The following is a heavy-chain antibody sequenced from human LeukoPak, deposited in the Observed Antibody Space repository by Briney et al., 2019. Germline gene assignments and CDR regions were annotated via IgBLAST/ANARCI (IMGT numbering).Heavy chain of an antibody. V-gene: IGHV4-39*01. CDR1: GGPISSSSYY. Sequence: SETLSLTCTVSGGPISSSSYYWGWIRQPPGKGLEWIGSIYYSGSTYYNPSLKSRVTISVDTSKNQFSLKLSSVTAADTAVYYCARHRGGNSRWYFDYWGQGTLVTVSS. J-gene: IGHJ4*02. CDR2: IYYSGST. D-gene: IGHD4-23*01. CDR3: ARHRGGNSRWYFDY.